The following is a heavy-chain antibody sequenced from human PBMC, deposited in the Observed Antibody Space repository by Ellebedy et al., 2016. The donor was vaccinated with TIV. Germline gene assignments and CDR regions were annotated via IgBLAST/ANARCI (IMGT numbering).Heavy chain of an antibody. CDR1: GGSISSSNW. V-gene: IGHV4-4*02. CDR2: IYHSGST. Sequence: SETLSLTXAVSGGSISSSNWWSWVRQPPGKGLEWIGEIYHSGSTHYNPSLKSRVTISVDKSKNQFSLKLSSVTAADTAVYYCARAWGFKLNYFYNGMDVWGQGTTVTVSS. CDR3: ARAWGFKLNYFYNGMDV. D-gene: IGHD1-7*01. J-gene: IGHJ6*02.